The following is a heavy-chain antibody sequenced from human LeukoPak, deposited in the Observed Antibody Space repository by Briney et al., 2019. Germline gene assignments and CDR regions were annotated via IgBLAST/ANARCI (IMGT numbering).Heavy chain of an antibody. J-gene: IGHJ3*02. CDR2: ISSSSSYI. V-gene: IGHV3-21*01. Sequence: GGSLRLSCAAPGFTFSSYSMNWVRQAPGKGLEWVSSISSSSSYIYYADSVKGRFTISRDNAKNSLYLQMNSLRAEDTAVYYCARDRVYADDAFDIWGQGTMVTVSS. CDR3: ARDRVYADDAFDI. CDR1: GFTFSSYS. D-gene: IGHD2-8*01.